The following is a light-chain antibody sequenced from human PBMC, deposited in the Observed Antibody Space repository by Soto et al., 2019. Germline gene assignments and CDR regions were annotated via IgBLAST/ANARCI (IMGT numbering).Light chain of an antibody. CDR1: QSINNW. V-gene: IGKV1-5*03. CDR2: EAS. CDR3: QQYNRYSYT. J-gene: IGKJ2*01. Sequence: DFPMTQSPSTLSASVGDRVAITCRASQSINNWLACYQQKLGKAPKLLIYEASNLQSGVPSRFIGSGSGTEFILTIISLQPDDFSTYYCQQYNRYSYTFRQGPKLDIK.